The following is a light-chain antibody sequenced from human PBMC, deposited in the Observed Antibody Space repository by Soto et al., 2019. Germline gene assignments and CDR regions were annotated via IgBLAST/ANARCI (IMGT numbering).Light chain of an antibody. V-gene: IGLV2-11*01. CDR2: DVT. CDR1: SSDVGGYDF. Sequence: QSALAQPRSVSGSPGQSVTLSCTGTSSDVGGYDFVSWYQQYPGKAPKLIIFDVTERTSGVPDRFSGSKSGNSASLTISGLQAEDEADYYCSSYAGSYILGVFGGGTQLTV. CDR3: SSYAGSYILGV. J-gene: IGLJ3*02.